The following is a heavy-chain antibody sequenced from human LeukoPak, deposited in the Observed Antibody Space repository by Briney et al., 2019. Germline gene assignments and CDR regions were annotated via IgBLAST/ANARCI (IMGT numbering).Heavy chain of an antibody. CDR1: GGSLSGHY. CDR2: VSYTGRT. J-gene: IGHJ3*01. CDR3: ARLLDTDISGDPDTFDV. D-gene: IGHD3-22*01. V-gene: IGHV4-59*11. Sequence: SETLSLTCTVSGGSLSGHYWSWIRQPPGKRLELIGYVSYTGRTKYNPSLQSRVTISIDTSKSQFSLKLTSVTSADTAVYYCARLLDTDISGDPDTFDVWGQGTTVIVSS.